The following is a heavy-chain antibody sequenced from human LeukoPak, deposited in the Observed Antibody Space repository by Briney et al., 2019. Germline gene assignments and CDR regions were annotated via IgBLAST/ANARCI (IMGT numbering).Heavy chain of an antibody. CDR2: INHSGST. V-gene: IGHV4-34*01. CDR3: ARVRGDYAIDY. Sequence: PSETLSLTCAVYGGSFSGYYWSWIRQPPGKGLEWIGEINHSGSTNYNPSLKSRVTISVDTSKNQFSLKLSSVTAADTAVYYCARVRGDYAIDYWGQGTLVTVSS. CDR1: GGSFSGYY. D-gene: IGHD4-17*01. J-gene: IGHJ4*02.